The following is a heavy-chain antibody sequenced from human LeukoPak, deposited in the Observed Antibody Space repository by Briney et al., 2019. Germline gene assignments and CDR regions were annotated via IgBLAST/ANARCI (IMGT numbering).Heavy chain of an antibody. CDR3: ARDDGYSSSWSHTFDY. D-gene: IGHD6-13*01. J-gene: IGHJ4*02. CDR2: IYTSGST. V-gene: IGHV4-61*02. Sequence: SETLSLNCTVSGGSISSGSYYWRWIRQPAGKGLEWIGRIYTSGSTNYNPSLKSRVTISVDTSKNQFSLKLSSVTAADTAVYYCARDDGYSSSWSHTFDYWGQGTLVTVSS. CDR1: GGSISSGSYY.